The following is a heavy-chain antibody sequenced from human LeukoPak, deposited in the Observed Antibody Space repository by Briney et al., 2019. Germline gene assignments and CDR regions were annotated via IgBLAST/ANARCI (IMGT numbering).Heavy chain of an antibody. CDR1: GGTFSSYA. V-gene: IGHV1-69*05. CDR2: IIPIFGTA. CDR3: ARTLYCSSTSCPYYFDY. D-gene: IGHD2-2*01. Sequence: SVKVSCKASGGTFSSYAISWVRQAPGQGLEWMGGIIPIFGTANYAQKFQGRVTIITDESTSTAYMELSSLRSEDTAVYYCARTLYCSSTSCPYYFDYWGQGTLVTVSS. J-gene: IGHJ4*02.